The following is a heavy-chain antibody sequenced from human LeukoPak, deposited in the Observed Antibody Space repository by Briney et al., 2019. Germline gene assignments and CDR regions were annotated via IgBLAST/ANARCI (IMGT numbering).Heavy chain of an antibody. CDR2: ISYDGNNK. Sequence: GGSLRLSFAASGFTFSSYAMHWVRQAPGKGLEWVALISYDGNNKYYADSVKGRFTISRDNSKNTLYLQMNSLRPDDTALYYCGRVHSSSWYCCSDYWGQGTLVTVSS. J-gene: IGHJ4*02. CDR3: GRVHSSSWYCCSDY. CDR1: GFTFSSYA. V-gene: IGHV3-30-3*01. D-gene: IGHD6-13*01.